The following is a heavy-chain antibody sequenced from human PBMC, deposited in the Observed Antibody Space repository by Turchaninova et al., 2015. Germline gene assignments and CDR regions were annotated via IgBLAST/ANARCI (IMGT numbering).Heavy chain of an antibody. J-gene: IGHJ6*03. Sequence: EVQLVASGVGLVQLGGSLSLSGSASGFAFTTAWMSWVRQASGKGLDGVGRMKDKTESWTTDYVAPVKDRFTMSRDDSKNTLYLQISNLNTEDTAVYYCTWLYYSYLAFWGKGTTVTVAS. CDR2: MKDKTESWTT. V-gene: IGHV3-15*01. CDR3: TWLYYSYLAF. D-gene: IGHD2-15*01. CDR1: GFAFTTAW.